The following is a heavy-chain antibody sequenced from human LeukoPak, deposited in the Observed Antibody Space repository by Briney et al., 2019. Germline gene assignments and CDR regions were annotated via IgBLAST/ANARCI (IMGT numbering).Heavy chain of an antibody. CDR2: INPNSGGT. CDR3: ASTTGLDE. Sequence: ASVKVSCKASGYTFTGYYMHWVRQAPGQGLEWMGWINPNSGGTNYAQRFQGRVTMTRDTSSSTAYMELSRLRSDDTAMFYCASTTGLDERGQPTLVTVSS. J-gene: IGHJ4*02. D-gene: IGHD1-1*01. CDR1: GYTFTGYY. V-gene: IGHV1-2*02.